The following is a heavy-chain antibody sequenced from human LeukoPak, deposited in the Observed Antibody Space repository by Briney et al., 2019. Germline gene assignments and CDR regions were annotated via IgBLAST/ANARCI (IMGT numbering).Heavy chain of an antibody. V-gene: IGHV4-39*01. J-gene: IGHJ5*02. CDR1: GGSISSSSYY. CDR3: ARRRVYQLLSWFDP. D-gene: IGHD2-2*01. Sequence: SETLSLTCTVSGGSISSSSYYWGWIRQPPGKGLEWIGSIYYSGSTYYNPSLKSRVTLSVDTSKNQFSLKLSSVTAADTAVYYCARRRVYQLLSWFDPWGQGTLVTVSS. CDR2: IYYSGST.